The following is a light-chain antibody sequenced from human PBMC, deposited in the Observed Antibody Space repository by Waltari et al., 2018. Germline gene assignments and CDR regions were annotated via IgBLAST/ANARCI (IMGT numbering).Light chain of an antibody. V-gene: IGKV1-5*03. Sequence: DIQMTQSPSTLSASVGDRVTITYRASQSVSRWLAWYQQKPGKAPKFLIYLASTLESGVPSRFSGSGSGTEFTLTISSLQPDDFATYYCQQYSTSSLYTFGQGTKLEI. CDR3: QQYSTSSLYT. CDR2: LAS. CDR1: QSVSRW. J-gene: IGKJ2*01.